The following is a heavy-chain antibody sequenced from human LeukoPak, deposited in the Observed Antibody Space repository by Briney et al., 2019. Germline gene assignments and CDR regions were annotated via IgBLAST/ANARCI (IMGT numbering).Heavy chain of an antibody. Sequence: SETLSLTCTVSGGSISSYYWSWIRQPPGKGLEWIGYIYYSGSTNYNPSLKSRVTISVDTSKNQFSLKLSSVTAADTAVYYCARGGGRSIPFDYWGQGTLVTVSS. D-gene: IGHD2-15*01. CDR2: IYYSGST. J-gene: IGHJ4*02. CDR3: ARGGGRSIPFDY. V-gene: IGHV4-59*01. CDR1: GGSISSYY.